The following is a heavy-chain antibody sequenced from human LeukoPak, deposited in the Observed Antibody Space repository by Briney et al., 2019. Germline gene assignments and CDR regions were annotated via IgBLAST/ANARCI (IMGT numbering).Heavy chain of an antibody. CDR2: ISYDGSNK. Sequence: GGSLRLSCAASGFTFSSYAMHWVRQAPGKGLEWVAVISYDGSNKYYAASVKGRFTISRDNSKNTLYLQMNSLRAEDTAVYYCARESPYSGSYYFDYWAREPWSPSPQ. CDR1: GFTFSSYA. D-gene: IGHD1-26*01. J-gene: IGHJ4*02. V-gene: IGHV3-30*04. CDR3: ARESPYSGSYYFDY.